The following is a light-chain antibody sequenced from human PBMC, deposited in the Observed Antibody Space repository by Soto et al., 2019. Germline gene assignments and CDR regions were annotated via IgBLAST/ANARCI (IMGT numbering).Light chain of an antibody. J-gene: IGLJ2*01. CDR2: LNSDGSH. CDR1: SGHSNYA. CDR3: QTWGAGIQV. V-gene: IGLV4-69*01. Sequence: QPVLTQSPSASASLGASVKLTCTLSSGHSNYAIAWHQQQPEKGPRYLMKLNSDGSHGKGDGIPDRFSGSSSGAERYLTISSLQSEDEADYYCQTWGAGIQVFGGGTKFTVL.